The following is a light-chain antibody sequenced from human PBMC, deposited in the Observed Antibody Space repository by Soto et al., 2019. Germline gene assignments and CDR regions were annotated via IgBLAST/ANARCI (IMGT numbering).Light chain of an antibody. CDR2: GAS. V-gene: IGKV3-20*01. Sequence: EIVLTQSPGTLSLSPGERATLSCRASERLSSVYLAWYQQRPGQPPRLLIYGASNRATGIPDRFSGSGSGTDFTLIINRLEPEDVAIYYCQQYGCSPRITFGQGTRLEIK. J-gene: IGKJ5*01. CDR3: QQYGCSPRIT. CDR1: ERLSSVY.